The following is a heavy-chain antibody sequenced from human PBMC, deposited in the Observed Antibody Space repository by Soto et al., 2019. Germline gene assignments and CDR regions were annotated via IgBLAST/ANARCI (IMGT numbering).Heavy chain of an antibody. CDR1: GFTFSSYW. J-gene: IGHJ6*02. V-gene: IGHV3-7*01. D-gene: IGHD3-10*01. Sequence: EVQLVESGRGLVQPGGSLRLSCAASGFTFSSYWMSWVRQAPVKGLEWVGNRKQDGSEKNYVDFVEGRFTISRDNAENSLYLQMNSLRVEDTAVYYCVRIPSAGRGWYVWGQVITVVVSS. CDR3: VRIPSAGRGWYV. CDR2: RKQDGSEK.